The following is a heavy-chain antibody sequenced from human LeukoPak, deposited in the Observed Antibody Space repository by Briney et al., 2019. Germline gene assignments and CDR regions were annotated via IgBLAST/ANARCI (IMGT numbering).Heavy chain of an antibody. V-gene: IGHV3-48*04. Sequence: GGSLRLSCAASGFTFGIYGMNWVRQSPGKGPEWVSYISHDSGTKYYVDSVRGRFSMSRDNAKRSLYLQMDSLRVEDTAVYYCARATRQGYDYWGQGTLVTVSS. D-gene: IGHD3-22*01. CDR2: ISHDSGTK. CDR3: ARATRQGYDY. J-gene: IGHJ4*02. CDR1: GFTFGIYG.